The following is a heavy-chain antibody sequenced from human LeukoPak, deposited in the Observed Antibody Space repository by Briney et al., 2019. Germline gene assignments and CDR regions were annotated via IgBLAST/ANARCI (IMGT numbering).Heavy chain of an antibody. J-gene: IGHJ4*02. CDR1: GGTFSSYA. CDR3: RWYQLLYGTGGDYFDY. Sequence: GASVKVSCKASGGTFSSYAISWVRQAPGQGLEWMGGIIPIFGTANYAQKFQGRVTITADESTSTAYMALSSLRSEDTAVYYCRWYQLLYGTGGDYFDYWGQGTLVTVSS. D-gene: IGHD2-2*02. V-gene: IGHV1-69*13. CDR2: IIPIFGTA.